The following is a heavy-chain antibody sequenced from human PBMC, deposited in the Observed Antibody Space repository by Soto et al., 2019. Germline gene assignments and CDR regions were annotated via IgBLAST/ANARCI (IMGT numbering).Heavy chain of an antibody. CDR1: GASISNTDW. Sequence: SETLSLTCAVSGASISNTDWWTWVRQPPGKGLEWIGEIYHSGTTNCDPSLKSRVTISLDKSKSQFSLKLTSVTAADTAVYYCAIPGAGDFDYWGQGTLVTVSS. J-gene: IGHJ4*02. D-gene: IGHD6-13*01. CDR2: IYHSGTT. V-gene: IGHV4-4*02. CDR3: AIPGAGDFDY.